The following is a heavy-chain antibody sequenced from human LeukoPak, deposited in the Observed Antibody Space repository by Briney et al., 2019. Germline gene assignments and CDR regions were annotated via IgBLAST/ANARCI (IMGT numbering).Heavy chain of an antibody. Sequence: SETLSLTCTVSGGSISSYYWSWIRQPPGKGLEWIGYIYHSGSTYRNPSLKSRVTISVDRSKNQFSLKLSSVTAADTAVYYCARSPGYSSSWYVDYFDYWGQGTLVTVSS. J-gene: IGHJ4*02. CDR3: ARSPGYSSSWYVDYFDY. D-gene: IGHD6-13*01. CDR2: IYHSGST. V-gene: IGHV4-59*12. CDR1: GGSISSYY.